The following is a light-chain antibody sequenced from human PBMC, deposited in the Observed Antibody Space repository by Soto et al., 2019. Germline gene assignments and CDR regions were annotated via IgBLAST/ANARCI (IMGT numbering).Light chain of an antibody. CDR2: GAS. Sequence: DIVLTQSPGTLSFSPGERATLSCRASQTVSSSSLALYQQKPGQAPRLLIFGASTRAAGFPDRFSGSGSGTDFTLTISRLEPEDFAVYYCQQYGSSPRTFGQGTKV. CDR1: QTVSSSS. V-gene: IGKV3-20*01. J-gene: IGKJ1*01. CDR3: QQYGSSPRT.